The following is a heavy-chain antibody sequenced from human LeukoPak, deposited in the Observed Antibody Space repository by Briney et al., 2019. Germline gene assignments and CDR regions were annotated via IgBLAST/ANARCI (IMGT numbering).Heavy chain of an antibody. J-gene: IGHJ3*02. CDR2: INHSGST. CDR3: ARERAPYYYGSGSYRAFDI. D-gene: IGHD3-10*01. CDR1: GGSFSGYY. V-gene: IGHV4-34*01. Sequence: SSETLSLTCAVYGGSFSGYYWSWFRQPPGKGLEWIGEINHSGSTNYNPSLKSRVTISEDTSKNQFSLKLSSVTAADTAVYYCARERAPYYYGSGSYRAFDIWGQGTMVTVSS.